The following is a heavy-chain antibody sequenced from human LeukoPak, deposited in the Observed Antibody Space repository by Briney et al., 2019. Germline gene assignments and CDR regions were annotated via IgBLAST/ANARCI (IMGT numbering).Heavy chain of an antibody. CDR3: ASSGYSSSWTQYYYGMDV. D-gene: IGHD6-13*01. CDR1: GYTFTCYY. J-gene: IGHJ6*02. V-gene: IGHV1-46*01. Sequence: ASVKVSCKASGYTFTCYYMHWVRQAPGQGLEWMGIINPSGGSTSYAQKFQGRVTMTRDTSTSTVYMELSSLRSEDTAVYYCASSGYSSSWTQYYYGMDVWGQGTTVTVSS. CDR2: INPSGGST.